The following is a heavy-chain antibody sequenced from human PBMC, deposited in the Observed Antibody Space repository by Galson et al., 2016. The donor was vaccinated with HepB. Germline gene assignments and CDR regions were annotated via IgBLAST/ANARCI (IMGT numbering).Heavy chain of an antibody. CDR2: TKNKANSYTK. D-gene: IGHD3-10*01. CDR3: AVWFGGGSNS. CDR1: GFTFGSYW. Sequence: SLRLSCAASGFTFGSYWMSWVRQAPGKGLEWVGRTKNKANSYTKEYAASVEGRFTISRDDSKNSLYLQMNSLEIEDTAGYYCAVWFGGGSNSWGQGTLVTVSS. J-gene: IGHJ5*02. V-gene: IGHV3-72*01.